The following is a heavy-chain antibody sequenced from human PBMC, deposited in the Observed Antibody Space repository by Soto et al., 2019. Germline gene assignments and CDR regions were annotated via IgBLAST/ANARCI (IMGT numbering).Heavy chain of an antibody. CDR1: GYTFTSYN. Sequence: QVQLVQSGAEVKKPGASVTVSCKASGYTFTSYNINWVRQATGQGLEYLGWMTPNSGNTGYAQKFLGRVTMTRSTAISTAYMELSSLRFEDTAVYYCTRGDYWGQGTLVTVSS. CDR3: TRGDY. J-gene: IGHJ4*02. CDR2: MTPNSGNT. V-gene: IGHV1-8*01.